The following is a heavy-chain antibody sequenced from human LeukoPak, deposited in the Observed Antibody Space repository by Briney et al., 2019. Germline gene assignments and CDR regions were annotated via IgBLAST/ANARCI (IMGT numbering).Heavy chain of an antibody. CDR1: GGSNSSYY. Sequence: SETLSLTCTVSGGSNSSYYWSWIRQPAGKGLEWIGRIYTSGSTNYNPSLKSRVTMSVDTSKNQFSLKLSSVTAADTAVYYCARGVYSSSQYYFDYWGQGTLVTVSS. J-gene: IGHJ4*02. V-gene: IGHV4-4*07. CDR2: IYTSGST. CDR3: ARGVYSSSQYYFDY. D-gene: IGHD6-6*01.